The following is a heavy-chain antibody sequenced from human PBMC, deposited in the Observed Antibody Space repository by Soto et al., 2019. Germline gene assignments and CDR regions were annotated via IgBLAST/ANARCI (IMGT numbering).Heavy chain of an antibody. CDR1: GDSISSYY. CDR3: ARGHQLRGLDY. CDR2: IYYSGTT. J-gene: IGHJ4*02. V-gene: IGHV4-59*01. Sequence: QVQLPESGPGLVKPSETLSLTCTVSGDSISSYYWSWIRQPPGKGLEWIGYIYYSGTTNYNPSLNSRVTTPVDTSKNQSALKLSSVTAADTAVYYCARGHQLRGLDYGGQGTLVTVSS. D-gene: IGHD2-2*01.